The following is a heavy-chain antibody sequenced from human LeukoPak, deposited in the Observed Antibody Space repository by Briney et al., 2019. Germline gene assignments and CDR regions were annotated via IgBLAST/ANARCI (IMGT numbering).Heavy chain of an antibody. CDR1: GFTCSSYE. CDR2: ISSSGSTI. CDR3: AELGITMIGGV. D-gene: IGHD3-10*02. V-gene: IGHV3-48*03. Sequence: GGSLRLSCAASGFTCSSYEMNWVRKAPGKGLEWVSYISSSGSTIYYADSVKARFTISRDNPKNSLYLQMNSLRAEDTAVYYCAELGITMIGGVWGKGTTVTISS. J-gene: IGHJ6*04.